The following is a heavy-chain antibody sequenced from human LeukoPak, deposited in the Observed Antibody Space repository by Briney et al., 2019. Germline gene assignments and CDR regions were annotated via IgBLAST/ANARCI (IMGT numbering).Heavy chain of an antibody. CDR2: INPNSGGT. D-gene: IGHD5-12*01. J-gene: IGHJ6*02. CDR1: GYTFTGYY. V-gene: IGHV1-2*04. Sequence: ASVKVSCKASGYTFTGYYMHWVRQAPGQGLEWMGWINPNSGGTNYAQKFQGWVTMTRDTSISTACMELSRLRSDDTAVYYCARGGWLRSSYYYYGMDVWGQGTTVTVSS. CDR3: ARGGWLRSSYYYYGMDV.